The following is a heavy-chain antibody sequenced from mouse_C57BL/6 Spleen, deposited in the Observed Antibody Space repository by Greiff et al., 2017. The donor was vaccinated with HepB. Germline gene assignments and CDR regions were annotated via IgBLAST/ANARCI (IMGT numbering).Heavy chain of an antibody. D-gene: IGHD2-4*01. J-gene: IGHJ4*01. CDR1: GYTFTDYN. CDR2: INPNNGGT. V-gene: IGHV1-22*01. CDR3: ARRGTYYDYPYYAMDY. Sequence: VQLQQSGPELVKPGASVKMSCKASGYTFTDYNMHWVKQSHGKSLEWIGYINPNNGGTSYNQKFKGKATLTVNKSSSTAYMELRSLTSEDSAVYYCARRGTYYDYPYYAMDYWGQGTSVTVSS.